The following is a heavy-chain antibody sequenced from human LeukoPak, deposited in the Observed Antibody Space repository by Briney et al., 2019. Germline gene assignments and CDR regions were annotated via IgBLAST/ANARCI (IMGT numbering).Heavy chain of an antibody. CDR3: ARQGYTASYYFLDF. J-gene: IGHJ4*02. D-gene: IGHD1-26*01. Sequence: SETLSLTCDVSGDFIRSYWWGWVRQPAGKGLEWIGRIYATGSTKFNPSLKSRLTTSMDTSTNQLSLKLSLKLTSVTAADTAVYFCARQGYTASYYFLDFWSQGTLVTVSP. CDR1: GDFIRSYW. CDR2: IYATGST. V-gene: IGHV4-4*07.